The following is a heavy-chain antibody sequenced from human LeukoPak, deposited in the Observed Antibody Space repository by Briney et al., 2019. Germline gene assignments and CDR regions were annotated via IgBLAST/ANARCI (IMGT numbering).Heavy chain of an antibody. CDR2: ICTRGST. V-gene: IGHV4-4*07. CDR1: GGSINNYY. Sequence: SETLSLTCTVSGGSINNYYWSWIRQPAGKGLEWIGRICTRGSTNYDPSLKSRVTMSVDTSKNQFSLKLSSATAADTAVYYCARGRYCSADICSGGDAFDIWGQGTMVSVSS. CDR3: ARGRYCSADICSGGDAFDI. D-gene: IGHD2-15*01. J-gene: IGHJ3*02.